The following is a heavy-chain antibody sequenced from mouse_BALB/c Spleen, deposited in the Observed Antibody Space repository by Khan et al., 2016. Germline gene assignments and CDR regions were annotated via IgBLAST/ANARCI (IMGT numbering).Heavy chain of an antibody. CDR3: AGDRSGYWYFDV. Sequence: VQLQESGPGLVKPSQSLFLACSITGFPITSGYYWIWIRQSPGKPLEWMGYITHSGETFYNPSLQSPISITRETSKNQFFLQLNSVTTEDTAMYYPAGDRSGYWYFDVWGAGTTVTVSS. CDR2: ITHSGET. V-gene: IGHV12-3*02. CDR1: GFPITSGYY. J-gene: IGHJ1*01.